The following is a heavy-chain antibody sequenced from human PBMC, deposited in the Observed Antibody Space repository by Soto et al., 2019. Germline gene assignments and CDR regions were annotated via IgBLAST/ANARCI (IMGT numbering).Heavy chain of an antibody. D-gene: IGHD3-9*01. V-gene: IGHV3-23*01. CDR3: AKDESAGYYYFDY. Sequence: LRLSCAASGFTFSNSAMSWVRQAPGKGLEWVSVISNNGGSTYYADSVKGRFTISRDNPKNTLYLQMNSLRAEDTAVYYCAKDESAGYYYFDYWGQGTLVTVSS. J-gene: IGHJ4*02. CDR2: ISNNGGST. CDR1: GFTFSNSA.